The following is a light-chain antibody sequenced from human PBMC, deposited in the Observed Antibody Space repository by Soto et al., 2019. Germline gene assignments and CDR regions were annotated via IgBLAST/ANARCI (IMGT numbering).Light chain of an antibody. CDR2: RNS. CDR1: SSNIGSNY. Sequence: QLVLTQPPSASGTPGQRVTISCSGSSSNIGSNYVYWYQQLPGTAPTLLIYRNSQRPSGVPDRFSGSKSGTSASLAISGLRSEDEADYYCATWDDSMRGPVFGGGTKLTVL. J-gene: IGLJ3*02. V-gene: IGLV1-47*01. CDR3: ATWDDSMRGPV.